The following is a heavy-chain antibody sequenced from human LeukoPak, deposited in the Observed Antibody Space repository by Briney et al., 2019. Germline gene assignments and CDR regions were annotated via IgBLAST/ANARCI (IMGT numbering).Heavy chain of an antibody. CDR2: ISGSGDST. CDR3: AKDPYYGSGSPKYYFDY. V-gene: IGHV3-23*01. J-gene: IGHJ4*02. D-gene: IGHD3-10*01. CDR1: GFTFSSYA. Sequence: PGGSLRLSCAASGFTFSSYAMSWVRQAPGKGLEWVSAISGSGDSTYYADSVKGRFTISRDSSKNTLYLQMNSLRAEDTAVYYCAKDPYYGSGSPKYYFDYWGQGTLVTVSS.